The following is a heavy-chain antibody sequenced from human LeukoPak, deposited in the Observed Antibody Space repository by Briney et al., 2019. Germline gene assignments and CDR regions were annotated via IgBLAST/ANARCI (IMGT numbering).Heavy chain of an antibody. Sequence: GASVKVSCKASGGTFSSYAISWVRQAPGQGLEWMGRIIPILGIANYAQKFQGRVTITADKSTSTAYTELSSLRSEDTAVYYCARDPRWYSGSYYESVGFDYWGQGTLVTVSS. CDR2: IIPILGIA. CDR3: ARDPRWYSGSYYESVGFDY. V-gene: IGHV1-69*04. CDR1: GGTFSSYA. J-gene: IGHJ4*02. D-gene: IGHD1-26*01.